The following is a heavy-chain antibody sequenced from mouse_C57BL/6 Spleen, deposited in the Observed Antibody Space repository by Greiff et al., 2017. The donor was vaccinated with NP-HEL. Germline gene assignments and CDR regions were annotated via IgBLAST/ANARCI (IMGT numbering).Heavy chain of an antibody. Sequence: VKLQESGAELVKPGASVKLSCKASGYTFTSYWMHWVKQRPGQGLEWIGMIHPNSGSTNYNEKFKSKATLTVDKSSSTAYMQLSSLTSEDSAVYYCARRGFYAMDYWGQGTSVTVSS. V-gene: IGHV1-64*01. CDR2: IHPNSGST. CDR3: ARRGFYAMDY. J-gene: IGHJ4*01. CDR1: GYTFTSYW.